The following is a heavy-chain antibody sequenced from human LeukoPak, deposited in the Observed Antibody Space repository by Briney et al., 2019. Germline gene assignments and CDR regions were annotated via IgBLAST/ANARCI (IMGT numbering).Heavy chain of an antibody. D-gene: IGHD6-6*01. Sequence: SVKVSCKASGYTFSSYGISWVRQAPGQGLEWMGGIIPIFGTANYAQKFQGRVTITTDESTSTAYMELSSLRSEDTAVYYCATHSSSSGYFDYWGQGTLVAVSS. CDR3: ATHSSSSGYFDY. CDR2: IIPIFGTA. CDR1: GYTFSSYG. J-gene: IGHJ4*02. V-gene: IGHV1-69*05.